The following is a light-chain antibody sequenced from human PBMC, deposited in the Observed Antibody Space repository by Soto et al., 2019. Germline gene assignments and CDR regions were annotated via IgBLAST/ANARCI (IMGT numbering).Light chain of an antibody. Sequence: DIQMAQSPSSLSASVGDTITITCRASRNINTYLNWYQQKPGKAPKLLIFGAASLQSGVPSRFSGSGSRTEFTLTINSLQPEDFATYCCQQTSAAPFTFGPGTKVDI. CDR3: QQTSAAPFT. CDR1: RNINTY. V-gene: IGKV1-39*01. CDR2: GAA. J-gene: IGKJ3*01.